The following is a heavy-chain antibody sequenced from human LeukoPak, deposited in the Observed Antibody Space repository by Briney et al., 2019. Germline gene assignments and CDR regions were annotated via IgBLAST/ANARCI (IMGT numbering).Heavy chain of an antibody. Sequence: PSETLSLTCAVSGYSISSGHYWGWIRQPAGKGLEWIGSMYHSGSTYYNPSLKSRVTISVDTSKNQFPLKLSSVTAADTAVYYCARLRWLQSIDYWGQGTLVTVSS. CDR3: ARLRWLQSIDY. V-gene: IGHV4-38-2*01. J-gene: IGHJ4*02. CDR2: MYHSGST. CDR1: GYSISSGHY. D-gene: IGHD5-24*01.